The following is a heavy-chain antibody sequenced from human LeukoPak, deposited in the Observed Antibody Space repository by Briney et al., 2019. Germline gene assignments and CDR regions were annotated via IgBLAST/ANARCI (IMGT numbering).Heavy chain of an antibody. CDR3: AKDSGYSYGTPWYYFDY. Sequence: GGSLRLSCAASGFTFSSYGMHWVRQAPGKGPEWVAVILYDGSNKNYAESVKGRFTISRDNSKNTLYLQMNSLRAEDTAVYYCAKDSGYSYGTPWYYFDYWGQGTLVTVSS. J-gene: IGHJ4*02. CDR2: ILYDGSNK. D-gene: IGHD5-18*01. CDR1: GFTFSSYG. V-gene: IGHV3-30-3*01.